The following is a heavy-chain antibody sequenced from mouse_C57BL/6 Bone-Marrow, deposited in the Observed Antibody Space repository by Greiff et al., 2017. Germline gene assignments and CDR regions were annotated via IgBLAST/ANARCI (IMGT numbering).Heavy chain of an antibody. CDR1: GFSFNTYA. Sequence: EVQLVESGGGLVQPKGSLKLSCVASGFSFNTYAMNWVRQAPGKGLEWVARIRSKSNNYATYYADSVKDRFTISRDDSESMLYLQMNNLKTEDTAMYYCVRPSYYYGSTFAYWGQGTLVTVSA. CDR2: IRSKSNNYAT. V-gene: IGHV10-1*01. D-gene: IGHD1-1*01. J-gene: IGHJ3*01. CDR3: VRPSYYYGSTFAY.